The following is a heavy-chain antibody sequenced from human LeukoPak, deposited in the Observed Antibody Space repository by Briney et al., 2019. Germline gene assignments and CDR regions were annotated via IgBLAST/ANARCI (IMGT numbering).Heavy chain of an antibody. J-gene: IGHJ4*02. CDR1: GYTFSNYG. CDR2: MNPNSGNT. Sequence: ASVKVSCKASGYTFSNYGISWVRQATGQGLEWMEWMNPNSGNTGYAQKFQGRVTMTRNTSISTAYMELSSLRSEDTAVYYCATRGGSSDFDYWGQGTLVTVSS. CDR3: ATRGGSSDFDY. D-gene: IGHD6-6*01. V-gene: IGHV1-8*02.